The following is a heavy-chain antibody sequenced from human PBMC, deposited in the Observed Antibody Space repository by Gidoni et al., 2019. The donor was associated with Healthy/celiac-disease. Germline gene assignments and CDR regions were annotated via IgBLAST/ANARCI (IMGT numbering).Heavy chain of an antibody. CDR1: GGSISRGYYY. CDR3: AREGYDFWSGPLYYFDY. J-gene: IGHJ4*02. CDR2: IYYSGST. V-gene: IGHV4-30-4*01. Sequence: QFQLQESGPVLVKPSLTLSLTCPVSGGSISRGYYYWSWIRQPPGKGLEWIGYIYYSGSTYYNPSLKSRVTISVDTSKNQFSLKLSSVTAADTAVYYCAREGYDFWSGPLYYFDYWGQGTLVTVSS. D-gene: IGHD3-3*01.